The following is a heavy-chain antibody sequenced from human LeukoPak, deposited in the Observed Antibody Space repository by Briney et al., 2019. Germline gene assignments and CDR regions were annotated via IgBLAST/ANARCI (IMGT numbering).Heavy chain of an antibody. Sequence: GGSLRLSCAASGFTFSSYSMNWVRQAPGKGLEWVSSISSSSSYIYYADSVKGRFTISRDNAKNSLYLQMNSLRAEDTAVCYCARDNDVADFDYWGQGTLVTVSS. CDR2: ISSSSSYI. J-gene: IGHJ4*02. CDR3: ARDNDVADFDY. D-gene: IGHD2-8*01. CDR1: GFTFSSYS. V-gene: IGHV3-21*01.